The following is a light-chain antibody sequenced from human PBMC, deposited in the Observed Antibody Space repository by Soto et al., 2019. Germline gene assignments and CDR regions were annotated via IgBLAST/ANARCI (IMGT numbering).Light chain of an antibody. Sequence: EIVLTPSPATLSLSPGERAALSRSAGQSVSSYLAWYQQKGGHATRLLIDATSRRATVAPAMFSGSGSGKYFPLTISSLSPEDCAIYYRQQRHYWPPITFGQGTRLEIK. J-gene: IGKJ5*01. CDR1: QSVSSY. CDR2: ATS. V-gene: IGKV3-11*01. CDR3: QQRHYWPPIT.